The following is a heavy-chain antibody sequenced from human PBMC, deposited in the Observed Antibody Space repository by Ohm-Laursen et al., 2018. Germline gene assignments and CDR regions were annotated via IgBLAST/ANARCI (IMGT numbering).Heavy chain of an antibody. D-gene: IGHD6-19*01. CDR3: AKVRVNSGWSEDY. CDR1: GFTFSDYY. J-gene: IGHJ4*02. V-gene: IGHV3-11*01. CDR2: TSSSGSTI. Sequence: SLRLSCAASGFTFSDYYMSWVRQAPGKGLEWVSYTSSSGSTIYYADSVKGRFTISRDNSKNTLYLQMHSLRGEDTAVYYCAKVRVNSGWSEDYWGQGTLVTVSS.